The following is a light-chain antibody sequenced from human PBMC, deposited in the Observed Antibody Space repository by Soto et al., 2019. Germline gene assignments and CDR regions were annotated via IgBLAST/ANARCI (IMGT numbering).Light chain of an antibody. CDR3: GTWDSSLSAGV. CDR2: DNY. V-gene: IGLV1-51*01. CDR1: SSNIGSNY. J-gene: IGLJ2*01. Sequence: QSVLTQPPSVSAAPGQKVTISCSGSSSNIGSNYVSWYQQLPGTVPKLVIYDNYKRPLGIPDRFSGSKSGTSATLGITGLQTGDEADYYCGTWDSSLSAGVFGGGTELTVL.